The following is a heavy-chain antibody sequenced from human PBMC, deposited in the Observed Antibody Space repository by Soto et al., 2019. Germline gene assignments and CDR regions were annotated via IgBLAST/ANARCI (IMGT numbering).Heavy chain of an antibody. D-gene: IGHD6-6*01. CDR1: GFTFSSYG. V-gene: IGHV3-33*01. J-gene: IGHJ4*02. Sequence: HPGGSLKLSSAASGFTFSSYGMHWDRQAPGKGLEWVAVIWYDGSNKYYADSVKGRFTISRDNSKNTLYLQMNSLRAEDTAVYYCARDMQLAGIDYWGQGTLVTVSS. CDR3: ARDMQLAGIDY. CDR2: IWYDGSNK.